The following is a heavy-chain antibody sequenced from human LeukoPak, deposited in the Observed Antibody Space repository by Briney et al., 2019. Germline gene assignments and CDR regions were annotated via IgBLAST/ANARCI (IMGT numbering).Heavy chain of an antibody. CDR1: GFIFSDRH. V-gene: IGHV3-11*01. CDR2: ISPDGTNI. J-gene: IGHJ4*02. CDR3: AKVLSSVVTAIDY. D-gene: IGHD2-21*02. Sequence: GGSLRLSCVAAGFIFSDRHMSWIRQAPGKGMEWVAYISPDGTNIHYADSVKGRFTISRDNAKNSLFLQVNSLRAEDTAVYYCAKVLSSVVTAIDYWGQGTLVTVSS.